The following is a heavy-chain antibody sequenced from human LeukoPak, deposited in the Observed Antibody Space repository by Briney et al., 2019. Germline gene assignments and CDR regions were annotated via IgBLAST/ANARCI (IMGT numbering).Heavy chain of an antibody. CDR3: ASGSSGYYYVFDY. CDR2: IYYSGST. J-gene: IGHJ4*02. CDR1: GGSISSSSCY. D-gene: IGHD3-22*01. V-gene: IGHV4-39*07. Sequence: PSETLSLTCTVSGGSISSSSCYWGWIRQPPGKGLEWIGSIYYSGSTYYNPSLKSRVTISVDTSKNQFSLKLSSVTAADTAVYYCASGSSGYYYVFDYWGQGTLVTVSS.